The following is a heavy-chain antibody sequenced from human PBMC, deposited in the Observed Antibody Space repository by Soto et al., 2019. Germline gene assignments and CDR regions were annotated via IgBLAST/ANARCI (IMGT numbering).Heavy chain of an antibody. D-gene: IGHD4-4*01. CDR1: GGSFNGFY. CDR2: ISHDGIT. V-gene: IGHV4-34*01. Sequence: QLQLQQWGAGLLKPSETLSLTCAVYGGSFNGFYWTWIRRSPGKGLEWIGEISHDGITNYNSSLKSRLTISVDTPKNQFSLRLNSVTAADTAVYYCASGPAIYTNYMAAYWGQGTLVIVSS. CDR3: ASGPAIYTNYMAAY. J-gene: IGHJ4*02.